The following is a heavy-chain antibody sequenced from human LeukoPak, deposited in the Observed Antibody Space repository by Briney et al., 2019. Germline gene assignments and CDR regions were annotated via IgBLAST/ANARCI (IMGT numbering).Heavy chain of an antibody. V-gene: IGHV4-4*07. Sequence: PSETLSLTCTVSGDSISSYYWSWIRQPAGKGLEYIGRIYTSGSTNYNPSLKSRVTISVGTSKNQFSLKLSSVTAADTAVYYCARLQSSSWFDYWGQGTLVTVSS. CDR1: GDSISSYY. CDR3: ARLQSSSWFDY. J-gene: IGHJ4*02. CDR2: IYTSGST. D-gene: IGHD6-13*01.